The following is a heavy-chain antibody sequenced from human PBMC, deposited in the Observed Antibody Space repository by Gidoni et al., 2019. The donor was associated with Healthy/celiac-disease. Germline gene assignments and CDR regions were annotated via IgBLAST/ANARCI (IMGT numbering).Heavy chain of an antibody. D-gene: IGHD3-22*01. CDR3: ARRNKFSSGYLRYFDL. V-gene: IGHV4-34*01. CDR1: GGSFSGYY. CDR2: INHSGST. J-gene: IGHJ2*01. Sequence: QVQLQQWGAGLLKPSETLSLTCAVYGGSFSGYYWSWIRQPPGKGLEWIGEINHSGSTNYNPSLKSRVTISVDTSKNQFSLKLSSVTAADTAVYYCARRNKFSSGYLRYFDLWGRGTLVTVSS.